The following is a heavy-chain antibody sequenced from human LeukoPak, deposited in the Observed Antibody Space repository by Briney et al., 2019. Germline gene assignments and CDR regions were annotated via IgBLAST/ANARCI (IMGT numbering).Heavy chain of an antibody. CDR1: GYTFTGYY. J-gene: IGHJ3*02. CDR2: VNPNSGGT. Sequence: VASVKVSCKASGYTFTGYYMHWVRQAPGQGLEWMGRVNPNSGGTNYAQKFQGRVTMTRDTSISTAYMELSRLRSDDTAVYYCASVYYDSSGYWDAFDIWGQGTMVTVSS. CDR3: ASVYYDSSGYWDAFDI. V-gene: IGHV1-2*06. D-gene: IGHD3-22*01.